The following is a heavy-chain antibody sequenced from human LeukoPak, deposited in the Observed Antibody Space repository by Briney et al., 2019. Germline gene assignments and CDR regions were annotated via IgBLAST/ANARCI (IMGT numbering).Heavy chain of an antibody. J-gene: IGHJ6*03. CDR2: ISGSGGST. V-gene: IGHV3-23*01. CDR1: GFTFSSYA. CDR3: AKDGSWGDYYFYFYIDV. D-gene: IGHD3-16*01. Sequence: GGSLRLSCAASGFTFSSYAMSWVRQAPGKGLEWVSAISGSGGSTYYADSAKGRFTISRDNSKNTLYLQMSSLRDEDTALYYCAKDGSWGDYYFYFYIDVWGKGTTVTVSS.